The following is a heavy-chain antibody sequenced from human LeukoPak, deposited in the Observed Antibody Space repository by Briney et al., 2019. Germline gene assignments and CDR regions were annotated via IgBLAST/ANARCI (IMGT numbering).Heavy chain of an antibody. V-gene: IGHV3-21*01. Sequence: GGSLRLSCAASEFVFSDYYMSWVRQAPGKGLEWVSSISSSSSYIYYADSVKGRFTISRDNAKNSLYLQMNSLRAEDTAVYYCARVDYYDFWSGYYNPYYYMDVWGKGTTVTVSS. D-gene: IGHD3-3*01. J-gene: IGHJ6*03. CDR2: ISSSSSYI. CDR3: ARVDYYDFWSGYYNPYYYMDV. CDR1: EFVFSDYY.